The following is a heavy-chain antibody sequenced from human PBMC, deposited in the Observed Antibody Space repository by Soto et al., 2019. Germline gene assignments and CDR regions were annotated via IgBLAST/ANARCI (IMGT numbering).Heavy chain of an antibody. Sequence: QVQLQQWGAGLLKPSETLSLTCAVYGGSFSGYYWSWIRQPPGKGLEWIGEINHSGSTNYNPSLKGRVTISVDTSKNQFSLKLSSVTAADTAVYYCARGRLSSDCSGGSCYNEFRFDYWGQGTLVTVSS. J-gene: IGHJ4*02. V-gene: IGHV4-34*01. CDR1: GGSFSGYY. CDR3: ARGRLSSDCSGGSCYNEFRFDY. D-gene: IGHD2-15*01. CDR2: INHSGST.